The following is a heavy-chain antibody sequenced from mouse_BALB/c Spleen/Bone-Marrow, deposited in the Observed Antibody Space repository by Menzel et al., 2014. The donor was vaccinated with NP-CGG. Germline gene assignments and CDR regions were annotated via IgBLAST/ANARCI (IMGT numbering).Heavy chain of an antibody. CDR3: AREVLRDYFDY. J-gene: IGHJ2*01. D-gene: IGHD1-1*01. CDR2: ISSGGGST. Sequence: DVQLQESGGGLVKPGGSLKLSCAASGFAFSSYDMSWVRQTPEKRLEWAAYISSGGGSTYYPDTVKGRFTISRDNAKNTLYLQMSSLKSEDTAMYYCAREVLRDYFDYWGQGTTLTVSS. CDR1: GFAFSSYD. V-gene: IGHV5-12-1*01.